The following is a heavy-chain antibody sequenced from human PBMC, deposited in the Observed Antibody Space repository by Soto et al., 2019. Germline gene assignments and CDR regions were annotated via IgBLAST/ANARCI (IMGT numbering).Heavy chain of an antibody. CDR1: GGSFSGYY. D-gene: IGHD6-25*01. V-gene: IGHV4-34*01. Sequence: SETLSLTCAVYGGSFSGYYWSWIRQPPGKGLEWSGEINHSGSTNYNPSLKSRVTISVDTSKNQFSLKLSSVTAADTAVYYCAIGKAATCIEYWGQGTLVTVSS. CDR2: INHSGST. J-gene: IGHJ4*02. CDR3: AIGKAATCIEY.